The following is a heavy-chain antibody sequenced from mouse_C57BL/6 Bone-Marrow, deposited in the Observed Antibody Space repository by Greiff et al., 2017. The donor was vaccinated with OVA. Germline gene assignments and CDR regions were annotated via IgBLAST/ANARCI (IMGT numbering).Heavy chain of an antibody. Sequence: EVQLQQSGPVLVKPGASVKMSCKASGYTFTDYYMNWVKQSHGKSLEWIGVINPYNGGTSYNQKFKGKATLTVDKSSSTAYMELNSLTSEDSAVYYCARPGYSVMDYWGQGTSVTVSS. CDR1: GYTFTDYY. CDR2: INPYNGGT. V-gene: IGHV1-19*01. J-gene: IGHJ4*01. CDR3: ARPGYSVMDY.